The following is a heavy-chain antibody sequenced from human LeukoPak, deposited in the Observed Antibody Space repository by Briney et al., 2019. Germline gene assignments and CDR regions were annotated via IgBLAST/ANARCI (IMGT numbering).Heavy chain of an antibody. CDR2: ISTTANSI. Sequence: GGSLRLSCAASGFTFSSYEMNWVRQAPGKGPEWISYISTTANSIYYADSVKGRFTISRDSAKNSLYLQMSSLRAEDTAVYYCARPVNYGGYDYYYYGMDVWGKGTTVTVSS. J-gene: IGHJ6*04. CDR1: GFTFSSYE. D-gene: IGHD5-12*01. CDR3: ARPVNYGGYDYYYYGMDV. V-gene: IGHV3-48*03.